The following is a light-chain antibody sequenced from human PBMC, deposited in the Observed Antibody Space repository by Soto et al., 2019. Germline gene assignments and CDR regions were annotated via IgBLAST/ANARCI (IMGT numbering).Light chain of an antibody. CDR2: DVN. Sequence: QSALTQPRSVSGSPGQSVTISCTGTSSDVGAYNYVSWYQQYPGKAPKLIIRDVNKRPSGVPDRFSGAKSGNAASLTISGLQAGDEADYYCCSYAGSYWVFGGGTKVTVL. CDR3: CSYAGSYWV. CDR1: SSDVGAYNY. J-gene: IGLJ3*02. V-gene: IGLV2-11*01.